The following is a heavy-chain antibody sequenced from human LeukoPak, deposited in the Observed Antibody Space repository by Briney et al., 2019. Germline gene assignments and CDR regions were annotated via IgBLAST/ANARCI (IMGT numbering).Heavy chain of an antibody. D-gene: IGHD6-19*01. CDR3: ARGTYSSGWYEGYFDY. J-gene: IGHJ4*02. CDR2: ISSSSSYI. Sequence: GGSLRLSCAASGFTFSSYSMDWVRQAPGKGLEWVSSISSSSSYIYYADSVKGRFTISRDNAKNSLYLQMNSLRAEDTAVYYCARGTYSSGWYEGYFDYWGQGTLVTVSS. V-gene: IGHV3-21*01. CDR1: GFTFSSYS.